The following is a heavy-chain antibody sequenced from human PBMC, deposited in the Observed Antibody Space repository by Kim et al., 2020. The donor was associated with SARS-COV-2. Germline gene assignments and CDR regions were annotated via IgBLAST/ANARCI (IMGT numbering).Heavy chain of an antibody. CDR3: ARVVSSSSWPDY. Sequence: NYAQKFQGRVTMPRYTSISTAYMELSRLRSDDTAVYYCARVVSSSSWPDYWGQGTLVTVSS. D-gene: IGHD6-13*01. J-gene: IGHJ4*02. V-gene: IGHV1-2*02.